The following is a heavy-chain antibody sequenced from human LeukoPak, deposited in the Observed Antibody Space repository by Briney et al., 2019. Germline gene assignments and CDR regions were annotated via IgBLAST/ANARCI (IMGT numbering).Heavy chain of an antibody. V-gene: IGHV3-23*01. CDR2: ISESGGST. CDR3: ARAMSSSWYWDNWFDP. Sequence: GGSLRLSCVVSGITHSNYAMSWVRQAPGKGLEWVSGISESGGSTKYADSVKGRFTISRDNAKNSLYLQMNSLRAEDTAVYYCARAMSSSWYWDNWFDPWGQGTLVTVSS. J-gene: IGHJ5*02. D-gene: IGHD6-13*01. CDR1: GITHSNYA.